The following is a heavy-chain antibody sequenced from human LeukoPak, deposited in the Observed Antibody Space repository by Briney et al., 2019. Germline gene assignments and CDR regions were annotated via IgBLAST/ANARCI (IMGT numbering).Heavy chain of an antibody. J-gene: IGHJ4*02. Sequence: SETLSLTCTVSGGXISSGGYYWSWIRQHPGKGLEWIGYIYYSGSTYYNPSLKSRVTMSVDTSKNQFSLKLSSVTAADTAVYYCARGGYYYDRWGQGSLVTVSS. CDR1: GGXISSGGYY. D-gene: IGHD3-22*01. CDR2: IYYSGST. V-gene: IGHV4-31*03. CDR3: ARGGYYYDR.